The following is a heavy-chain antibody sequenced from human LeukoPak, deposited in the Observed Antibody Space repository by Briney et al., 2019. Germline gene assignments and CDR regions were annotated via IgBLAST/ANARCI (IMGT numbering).Heavy chain of an antibody. CDR2: IYPDDSDA. CDR3: ARGAYGSGSYYNYYGMDV. CDR1: GYNFGTRW. V-gene: IGHV5-51*01. Sequence: GESLKISCKGSGYNFGTRWVAWGRPMPGKGLEWMGIIYPDDSDARYSPSFQGQVTISADKSINTAYPQWSSLKASDTAIYFCARGAYGSGSYYNYYGMDVWGQGTTVTVSS. D-gene: IGHD3-10*01. J-gene: IGHJ6*02.